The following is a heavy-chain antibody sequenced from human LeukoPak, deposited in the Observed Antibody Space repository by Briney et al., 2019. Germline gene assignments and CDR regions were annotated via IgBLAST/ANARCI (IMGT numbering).Heavy chain of an antibody. CDR3: ARADSSSWYFVATGYYFDY. Sequence: GGSLRLSCAASGFIFSSYGMHWVRQAPGKGLEWVAFIRYDGSNTYYADSVKGRFTISRDNAKNSLYLQMNSLRAEDTAVYYCARADSSSWYFVATGYYFDYWGQGTLVTVSS. V-gene: IGHV3-30*02. J-gene: IGHJ4*02. CDR2: IRYDGSNT. D-gene: IGHD6-13*01. CDR1: GFIFSSYG.